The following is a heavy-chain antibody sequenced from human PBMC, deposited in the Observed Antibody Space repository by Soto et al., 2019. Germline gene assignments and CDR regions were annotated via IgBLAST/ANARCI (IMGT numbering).Heavy chain of an antibody. CDR1: GYTFTSYG. CDR3: ASGVSSPLDYYYGMDV. D-gene: IGHD3-3*01. V-gene: IGHV1-18*01. CDR2: ISAYNGNT. Sequence: ASVKVSCKASGYTFTSYGISWVRQAPGQGLEWMGWISAYNGNTNYAQKLQGRVTMTTDTSTSTAYMELRSLRSDDTAVYYCASGVSSPLDYYYGMDVWGQGTTVTVSS. J-gene: IGHJ6*02.